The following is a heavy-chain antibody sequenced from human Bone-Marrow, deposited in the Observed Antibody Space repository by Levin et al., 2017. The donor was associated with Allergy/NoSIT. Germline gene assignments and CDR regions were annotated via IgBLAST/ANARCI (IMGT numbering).Heavy chain of an antibody. V-gene: IGHV3-74*01. CDR2: IDPDGHST. J-gene: IGHJ6*02. CDR3: ARPERADFGVVSPFYYYGMDV. Sequence: QTGGSLRLSCTVSGLPFSSCSMDWVRQVPGKGLLWVARIDPDGHSTTHAASVKGRFTISRDNSKNSLSLQMNSLRAEDTAVYYCARPERADFGVVSPFYYYGMDVWGQGTTVTVSS. CDR1: GLPFSSCS. D-gene: IGHD3-3*01.